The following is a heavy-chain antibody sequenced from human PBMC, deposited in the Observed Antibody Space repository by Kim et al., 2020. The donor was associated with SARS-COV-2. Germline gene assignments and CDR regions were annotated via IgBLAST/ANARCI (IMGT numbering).Heavy chain of an antibody. Sequence: SETLSHTCTVSGGSINGFHWSWIRQPPGKGLEWIGYIYTSGRTNYNPSLKSRVTISLDISKNQFSLKLISVTAADTAVYFCAREQLRFSGSFHFDYWGQGTLVTVSS. D-gene: IGHD1-26*01. CDR3: AREQLRFSGSFHFDY. CDR2: IYTSGRT. V-gene: IGHV4-59*01. J-gene: IGHJ4*02. CDR1: GGSINGFH.